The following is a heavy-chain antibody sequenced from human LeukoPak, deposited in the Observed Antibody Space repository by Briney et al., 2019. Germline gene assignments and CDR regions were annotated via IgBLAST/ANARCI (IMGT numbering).Heavy chain of an antibody. CDR2: ISAYNGNT. D-gene: IGHD6-13*01. Sequence: GASVKVSCKASGGTFSSYGISWVRQAPGQGLEWMGWISAYNGNTNYAQKLQGRVTMTTDTSRSTAYMELRSLRSDDTAVYYCATAAAGTLDYWGQGTLVTVSS. J-gene: IGHJ4*02. CDR3: ATAAAGTLDY. V-gene: IGHV1-18*01. CDR1: GGTFSSYG.